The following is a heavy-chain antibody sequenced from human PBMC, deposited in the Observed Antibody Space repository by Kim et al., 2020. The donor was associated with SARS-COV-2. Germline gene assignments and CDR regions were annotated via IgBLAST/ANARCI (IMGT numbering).Heavy chain of an antibody. CDR1: GFTFSSYA. D-gene: IGHD1-26*01. J-gene: IGHJ6*02. CDR2: ISGSGGST. CDR3: AESQYSGSYYYYGMDV. Sequence: GGSLRLSCAASGFTFSSYAMSWVRQAPGKGLEWVSAISGSGGSTYYADSVKGRFTISRDNSKNTLYLQMNSLRAEDTAVYYCAESQYSGSYYYYGMDVWGQGTTVTVSS. V-gene: IGHV3-23*01.